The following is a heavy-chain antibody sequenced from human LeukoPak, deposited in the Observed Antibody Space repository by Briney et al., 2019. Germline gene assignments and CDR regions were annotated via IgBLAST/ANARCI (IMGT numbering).Heavy chain of an antibody. CDR2: INSDGSRT. D-gene: IGHD3-10*01. Sequence: GGSLRPSCAASGFTFSSYWMHWVRQAPGKGLMWVSRINSDGSRTNYADSVRGRFTISRDNAENTLYLQMNSLRAEDTAIYYCASGGFGEGKFDPWGQGTLVTVSS. V-gene: IGHV3-74*01. CDR1: GFTFSSYW. J-gene: IGHJ5*02. CDR3: ASGGFGEGKFDP.